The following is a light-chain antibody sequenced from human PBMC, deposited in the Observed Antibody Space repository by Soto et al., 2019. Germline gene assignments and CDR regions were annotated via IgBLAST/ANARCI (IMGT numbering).Light chain of an antibody. CDR2: DAS. J-gene: IGKJ4*01. V-gene: IGKV1-33*01. CDR3: QRYDSLPLT. CDR1: QDISNY. Sequence: DIQMTQSPSSLSASVGDRVTITCQASQDISNYLNWYQQKPGKAPKLLIYDASNLEPGVPSRFSGSGSGTHFTFSITTLQPEDFATYYCQRYDSLPLTFGGGTKVETK.